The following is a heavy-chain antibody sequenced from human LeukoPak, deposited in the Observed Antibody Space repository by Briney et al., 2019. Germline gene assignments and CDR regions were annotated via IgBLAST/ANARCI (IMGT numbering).Heavy chain of an antibody. CDR3: AKSMVTAIDY. Sequence: GRSLRLSCAASGFPFSSYGMHWVRQAPGKGLEWVAAISNDGNNKFYADSVKGRFTISRDNPKNTMNLQMNSLRAEDTAVYYCAKSMVTAIDYWGQGTLVTVSS. J-gene: IGHJ4*02. CDR1: GFPFSSYG. V-gene: IGHV3-30*18. CDR2: ISNDGNNK. D-gene: IGHD5-18*01.